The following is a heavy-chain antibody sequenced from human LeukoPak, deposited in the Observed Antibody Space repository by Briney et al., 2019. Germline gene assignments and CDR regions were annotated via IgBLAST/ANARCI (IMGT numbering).Heavy chain of an antibody. J-gene: IGHJ4*02. D-gene: IGHD3-10*01. CDR1: GFTFSSYG. V-gene: IGHV3-21*01. Sequence: SGGSLRLSCAASGFTFSSYGMNWVRQAPGKGLEWVSSISSSSTYINYADSVKGRFTISRDNAKNSLYLQMNSLRAEDTAVYYCARDRSPGNFDYWGQGTLVTVSS. CDR3: ARDRSPGNFDY. CDR2: ISSSSTYI.